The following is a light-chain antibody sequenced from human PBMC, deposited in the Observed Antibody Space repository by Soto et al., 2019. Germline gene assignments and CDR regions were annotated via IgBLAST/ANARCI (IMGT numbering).Light chain of an antibody. Sequence: EIGMTQSPATLSVSPGERATLSCRASQSVSSNFAWYQQKPGQAPRLLIYGASTRATGIPARFSGSGSGTEFTLTISSLQSADFAVYYCQQYNNWPLTFGQGTKVEIK. CDR3: QQYNNWPLT. CDR2: GAS. J-gene: IGKJ1*01. V-gene: IGKV3-15*01. CDR1: QSVSSN.